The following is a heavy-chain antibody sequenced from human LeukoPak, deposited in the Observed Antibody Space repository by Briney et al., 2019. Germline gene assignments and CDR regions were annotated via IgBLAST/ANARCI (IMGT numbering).Heavy chain of an antibody. CDR2: IGTSVSSI. Sequence: GGSLRLSCAASGFIFSTYAMHWARQAPGRGLEWVSAIGTSVSSIYYADSVKGRFTISRDNSKKTVYLQMNNLRGDDTAVYYCAKRAMNSGSPREFDYWGQGTLVTVSS. CDR3: AKRAMNSGSPREFDY. J-gene: IGHJ4*02. CDR1: GFIFSTYA. V-gene: IGHV3-23*01. D-gene: IGHD1-26*01.